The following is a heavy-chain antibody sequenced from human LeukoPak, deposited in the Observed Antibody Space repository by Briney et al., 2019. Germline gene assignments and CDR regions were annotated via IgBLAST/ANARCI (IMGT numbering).Heavy chain of an antibody. CDR2: ISGSGGST. D-gene: IGHD3-10*01. CDR3: AKGFGITMVRGVIAAFDI. Sequence: GGSLRLSCAASGFTFSSYAMSWVRQAPGKGLEWVSAISGSGGSTYYADSVEGRFTISRDNSKNTLYLQMNSLRAEDTAVYYCAKGFGITMVRGVIAAFDIWGQGTMVTVSS. J-gene: IGHJ3*02. CDR1: GFTFSSYA. V-gene: IGHV3-23*01.